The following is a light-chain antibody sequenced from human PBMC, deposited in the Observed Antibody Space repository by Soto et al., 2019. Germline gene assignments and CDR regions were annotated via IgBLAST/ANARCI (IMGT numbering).Light chain of an antibody. CDR3: QLYINGPRT. Sequence: ETALTQSPGTLSLTPGERATLSCRASQSVSNNYLAWYQQKPGQAPRLLIYGASTRATGIPARFSGSGSGTEFTLTFGVLQSEDFAFYYCQLYINGPRTCGGGTQLEIK. J-gene: IGKJ4*01. CDR1: QSVSNN. CDR2: GAS. V-gene: IGKV3-15*01.